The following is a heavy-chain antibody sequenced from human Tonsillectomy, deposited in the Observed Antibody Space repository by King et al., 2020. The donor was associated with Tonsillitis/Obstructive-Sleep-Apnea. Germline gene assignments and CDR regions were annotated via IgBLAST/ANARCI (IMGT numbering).Heavy chain of an antibody. CDR2: IYYSGST. J-gene: IGHJ4*02. Sequence: QLQESGPGLVKPSETLSLTCTVSGGSISSSSYYWGWIRQPPGRGLEWIGSIYYSGSTYYNPSLKSRVTISTDTSKNEFSLQLSSVSAADTAVYYCARDCRPWFDFWGQGTLVTVSS. CDR3: ARDCRPWFDF. CDR1: GGSISSSSYY. V-gene: IGHV4-39*02.